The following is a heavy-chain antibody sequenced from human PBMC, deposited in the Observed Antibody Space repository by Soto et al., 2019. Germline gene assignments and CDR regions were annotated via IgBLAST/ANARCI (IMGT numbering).Heavy chain of an antibody. CDR3: AREDSSGWYEEFYFYYYGMDV. J-gene: IGHJ6*02. Sequence: PSQTLSLTCAISGDSVSSNSAAWNWIRPSPSRGLEWLGRTYYRSKWYNDYAVSVKSRITINPDTSKNQFSLQLNSVTPEDTAVYYCAREDSSGWYEEFYFYYYGMDVWGQGTTVTVSS. CDR2: TYYRSKWYN. V-gene: IGHV6-1*01. D-gene: IGHD6-19*01. CDR1: GDSVSSNSAA.